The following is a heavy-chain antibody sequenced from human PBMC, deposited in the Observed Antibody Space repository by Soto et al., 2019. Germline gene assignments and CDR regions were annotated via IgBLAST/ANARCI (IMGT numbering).Heavy chain of an antibody. CDR1: GFTFSSYG. J-gene: IGHJ6*02. Sequence: QVQLVESGGGVVQPGRSLRLSCAASGFTFSSYGMHWVRQAPGKGLEWVAVIWYDGSNKYYADSVKGRFTISRDNSKNTLYLQMNSLRAEDTAVYYCARDGMDIVATTEGAHYYYGMDVWGQGTTVTVSS. D-gene: IGHD5-12*01. CDR3: ARDGMDIVATTEGAHYYYGMDV. CDR2: IWYDGSNK. V-gene: IGHV3-33*01.